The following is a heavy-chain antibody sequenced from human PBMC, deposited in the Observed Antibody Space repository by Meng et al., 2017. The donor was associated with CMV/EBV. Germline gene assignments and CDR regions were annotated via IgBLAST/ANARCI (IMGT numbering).Heavy chain of an antibody. J-gene: IGHJ3*02. CDR3: ARGNNYDFWSGDAFDI. D-gene: IGHD3-3*01. Sequence: GESLKISCAASGFTFSSYWMSWVRQAPGKGLEWVANIKQDGNEKYYVDSVKGRFTISRDNAKNSLYLQMNSLRAEDTAVYYCARGNNYDFWSGDAFDIWGQGTTVTVSS. V-gene: IGHV3-7*01. CDR1: GFTFSSYW. CDR2: IKQDGNEK.